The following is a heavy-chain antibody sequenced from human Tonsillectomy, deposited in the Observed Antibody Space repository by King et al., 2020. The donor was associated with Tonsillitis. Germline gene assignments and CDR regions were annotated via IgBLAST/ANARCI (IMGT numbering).Heavy chain of an antibody. V-gene: IGHV3-23*04. Sequence: VQLVESGGGLVQPGGSLRLSCAASGFIFSSYAMSGVRQAPGKGLEWGSTIRGSGGRTYYADSVKGRFTISRDNSKNTLSLQMNSLRAEDTSIYYCAKAVMRVGYSNDNYYYMDVWAKGTTVTVSS. D-gene: IGHD4-11*01. J-gene: IGHJ6*03. CDR2: IRGSGGRT. CDR1: GFIFSSYA. CDR3: AKAVMRVGYSNDNYYYMDV.